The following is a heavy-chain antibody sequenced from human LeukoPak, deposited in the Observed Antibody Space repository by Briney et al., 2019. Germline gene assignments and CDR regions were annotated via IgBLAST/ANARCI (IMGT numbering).Heavy chain of an antibody. V-gene: IGHV3-7*01. CDR3: VRTRVVVTAYFDY. D-gene: IGHD2-21*02. CDR2: IKDFGSEK. J-gene: IGHJ4*02. CDR1: GFTFSNYW. Sequence: GGSLRLSCAASGFTFSNYWMSWVREAPGKGLEWVANIKDFGSEKYYVDSVKGRFTISRDNAKNSLYLQMNSLRAEDTALYYCVRTRVVVTAYFDYWGQGTLVTVSS.